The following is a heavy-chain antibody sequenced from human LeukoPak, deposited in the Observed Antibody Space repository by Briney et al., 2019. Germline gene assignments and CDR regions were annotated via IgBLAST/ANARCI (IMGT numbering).Heavy chain of an antibody. CDR3: ARVGPLTFGGVTLSRYYGMDV. J-gene: IGHJ6*02. V-gene: IGHV1-3*01. Sequence: GASVKVSCKASGYTFTSYAMHWVRQAPGQRLEWMGWINAGNGNTKYSQKLQGRVTITRDTSASTAYMELSSLRSEDTAVYYCARVGPLTFGGVTLSRYYGMDVWGQGTTVTVSS. CDR2: INAGNGNT. D-gene: IGHD3-16*01. CDR1: GYTFTSYA.